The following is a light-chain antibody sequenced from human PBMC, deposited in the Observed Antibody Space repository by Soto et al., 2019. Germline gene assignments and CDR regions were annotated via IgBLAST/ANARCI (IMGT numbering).Light chain of an antibody. V-gene: IGLV8-61*01. J-gene: IGLJ7*01. CDR1: SGSVSTSYY. Sequence: QAVVTQEPSFSVSPGGTVTLTCGLSSGSVSTSYYPSWYQQTPGQAPRTLIYNTNARSSGVPDRFSGSILGNKAALTITGAQADDESDYYCVLYVAGGLVLFGGGTQLTVL. CDR3: VLYVAGGLVL. CDR2: NTN.